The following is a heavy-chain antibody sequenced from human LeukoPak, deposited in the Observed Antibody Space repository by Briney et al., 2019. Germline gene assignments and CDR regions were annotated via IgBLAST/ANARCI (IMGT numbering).Heavy chain of an antibody. CDR1: GGSISSYY. V-gene: IGHV4-4*07. J-gene: IGHJ4*02. CDR3: AREESGIYYVAY. CDR2: IYSSGSS. D-gene: IGHD1-26*01. Sequence: SETLSLTRTVSGGSISSYYWSWIRPPAGKGGEWMGCIYSSGSSNYNPSHNSRVTMSVDTSKNQFSLKLSSVTAADTAVYYGAREESGIYYVAYWGQGTLVTVSS.